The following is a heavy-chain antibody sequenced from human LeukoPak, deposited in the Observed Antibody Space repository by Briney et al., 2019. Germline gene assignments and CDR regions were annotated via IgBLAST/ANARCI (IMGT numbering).Heavy chain of an antibody. CDR2: IYYSGST. CDR3: ARETSQKGAHYMDV. V-gene: IGHV4-59*01. J-gene: IGHJ6*03. CDR1: GGSISSYY. D-gene: IGHD3-16*01. Sequence: SETLSLTCTVSGGSISSYYWSWIRQPPGKGLEWIGYIYYSGSTNYNPSLKSRITISVDTSKNQFSLKLSSVTAADTAVYYCARETSQKGAHYMDVWGKGTTVTISS.